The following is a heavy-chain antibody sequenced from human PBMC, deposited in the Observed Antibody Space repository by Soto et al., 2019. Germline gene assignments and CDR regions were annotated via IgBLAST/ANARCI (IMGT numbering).Heavy chain of an antibody. CDR1: GGSSSSYY. Sequence: SETLSLTCTVSGGSSSSYYWSWIRQPPGKGLEWIGYIYYSGSTNYNPSLKSRVTISVDTSKNQFSLKLSSVTAADTAVYYCARSGGSGVLDPWGKGTLVTVSS. D-gene: IGHD1-26*01. CDR2: IYYSGST. J-gene: IGHJ5*02. CDR3: ARSGGSGVLDP. V-gene: IGHV4-59*08.